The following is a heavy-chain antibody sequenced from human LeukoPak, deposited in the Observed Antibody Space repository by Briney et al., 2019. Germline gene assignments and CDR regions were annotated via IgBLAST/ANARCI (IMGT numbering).Heavy chain of an antibody. CDR2: IIPIIGTA. CDR3: ARSDSGITIFGVAPFDY. Sequence: ASVKVSCKASGGTFSSYAISWVRQAPGQGLEWMGGIIPIIGTANYAQKFQGRVTITTDESTSTAYMELSSLRSEDTAVYYCARSDSGITIFGVAPFDYWGQGTLVTVSS. D-gene: IGHD3-3*01. J-gene: IGHJ4*02. V-gene: IGHV1-69*05. CDR1: GGTFSSYA.